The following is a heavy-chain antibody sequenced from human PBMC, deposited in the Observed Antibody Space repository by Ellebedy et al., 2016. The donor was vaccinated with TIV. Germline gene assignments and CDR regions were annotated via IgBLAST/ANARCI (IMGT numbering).Heavy chain of an antibody. Sequence: GESLKIPCAASGFTFSTYGMHWVRQAPGKGLEWVAVLWYDGSREYYADSVKGRFTVSRDNSKNTLYLQMNSLRTEDTAVYYCATERSGYDFDYWGQGTLVTVSA. CDR1: GFTFSTYG. D-gene: IGHD5-12*01. J-gene: IGHJ4*02. V-gene: IGHV3-33*01. CDR3: ATERSGYDFDY. CDR2: LWYDGSRE.